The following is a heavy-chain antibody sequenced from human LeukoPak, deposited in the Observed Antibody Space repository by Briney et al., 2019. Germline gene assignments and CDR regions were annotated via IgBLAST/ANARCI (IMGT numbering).Heavy chain of an antibody. V-gene: IGHV1-69*05. Sequence: GPSVKVSCKASGGTFSSYAISWVRQAPGQGLEWMGGIIPIFGTANYAQKFQGRVTITTDESTSTAYMELSSLRSEDTAVYYCATGRYGSGSYYNYFYWGQGTLVTVSS. CDR2: IIPIFGTA. J-gene: IGHJ4*02. D-gene: IGHD3-10*01. CDR3: ATGRYGSGSYYNYFY. CDR1: GGTFSSYA.